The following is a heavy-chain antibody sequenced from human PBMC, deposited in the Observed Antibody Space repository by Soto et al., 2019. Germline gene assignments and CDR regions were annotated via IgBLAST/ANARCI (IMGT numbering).Heavy chain of an antibody. CDR3: ARKGPRAARPNH. CDR2: ISSSGTAT. D-gene: IGHD6-6*01. J-gene: IGHJ5*02. V-gene: IGHV3-11*01. CDR1: GFTFRDHD. Sequence: QVQLVESGGGLVRPGGSLRLSCAASGFTFRDHDMSWIRQAPGKRLEWVSCISSSGTATYYAVSVKGRFSISRDNAKNSLYVEMNSLRVEDTAVYYCARKGPRAARPNHWGQGTLVTVSS.